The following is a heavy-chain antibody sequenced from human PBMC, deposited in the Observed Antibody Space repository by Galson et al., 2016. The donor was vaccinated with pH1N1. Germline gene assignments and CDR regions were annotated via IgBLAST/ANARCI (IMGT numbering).Heavy chain of an antibody. CDR1: GYTLTDYY. J-gene: IGHJ3*02. CDR3: AISSSISMILRVTSNDAFDI. V-gene: IGHV1-69-2*01. Sequence: VKVSCKVSGYTLTDYYIHWVQLAPGKGLQWMGVIDPEDVEIIYAERFRGRVTITADTSADTAYMELSSLTSEDTAVYYCAISSSISMILRVTSNDAFDIWGQGTMVTVSS. D-gene: IGHD3-3*02. CDR2: IDPEDVEI.